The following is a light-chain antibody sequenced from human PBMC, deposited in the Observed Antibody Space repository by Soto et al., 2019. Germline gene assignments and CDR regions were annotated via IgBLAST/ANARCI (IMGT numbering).Light chain of an antibody. CDR1: NSDVGNYNL. Sequence: QSVLTQPASVSGSPGQSITISCTGTNSDVGNYNLVSWYQQHPGKAPKLMMYEVTKRPSGVSNRFSGSKSGNTASLTSSGLQAEDEADYYCCSYAGSATWVFGGGTKLTVL. V-gene: IGLV2-23*02. CDR3: CSYAGSATWV. CDR2: EVT. J-gene: IGLJ3*02.